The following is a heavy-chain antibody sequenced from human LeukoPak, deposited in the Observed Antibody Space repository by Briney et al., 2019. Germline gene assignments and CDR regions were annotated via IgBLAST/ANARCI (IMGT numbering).Heavy chain of an antibody. CDR1: GFTVSSNY. D-gene: IGHD4-17*01. Sequence: GGSLRLSCAASGFTVSSNYMSWVRQAPGKGLEWVSVIYSGGSTYYADSVKGRFTISRDNSKDTLYLQMNSLRAEDTAVYYCARGRDYGDYYFDYWGQGTLVTVSS. J-gene: IGHJ4*02. CDR2: IYSGGST. V-gene: IGHV3-53*01. CDR3: ARGRDYGDYYFDY.